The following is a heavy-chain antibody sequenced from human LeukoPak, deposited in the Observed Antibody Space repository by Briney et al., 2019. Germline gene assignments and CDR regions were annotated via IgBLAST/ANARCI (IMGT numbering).Heavy chain of an antibody. Sequence: SETLSLTCAVYGGSFSGYYWSWIRQPPGKGLEWIGEINHSGSTNYNPSLKSRVTISVDTSKNQFSLKLSSVTAADTAVYYCARGNIVVVPAARRFDYWGQGTLVTVSS. CDR1: GGSFSGYY. CDR2: INHSGST. CDR3: ARGNIVVVPAARRFDY. D-gene: IGHD2-2*01. V-gene: IGHV4-34*01. J-gene: IGHJ4*02.